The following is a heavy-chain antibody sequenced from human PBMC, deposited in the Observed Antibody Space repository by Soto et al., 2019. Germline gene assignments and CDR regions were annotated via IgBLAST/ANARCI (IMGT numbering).Heavy chain of an antibody. CDR3: PRTHVETGPISYFDY. CDR1: GFSLSNARMG. Sequence: QVTLKESGPVLVKPTETLTLTCTVSGFSLSNARMGISWIRQPPGKALEWLAHIFSNDEKSYSSSLKSRLTNTKDTSKTQVVLTMSNMDPVDTATYYCPRTHVETGPISYFDYWGQGTLVTVSS. V-gene: IGHV2-26*01. J-gene: IGHJ4*02. D-gene: IGHD5-18*01. CDR2: IFSNDEK.